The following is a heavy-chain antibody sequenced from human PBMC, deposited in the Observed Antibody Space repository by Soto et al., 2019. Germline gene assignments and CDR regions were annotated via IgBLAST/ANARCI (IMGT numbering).Heavy chain of an antibody. V-gene: IGHV3-30*03. J-gene: IGHJ5*02. CDR3: ARHYCSGGSCLFGP. D-gene: IGHD2-15*01. Sequence: PGGSLRLSCAASGFTFSSYGMHWVRQAPGKGLEWVAVISYDGSNKYYADSVKGRFTISRDNSKNTLYLQMNSLRAEDTAVYYCARHYCSGGSCLFGPWGQGTLVTVSS. CDR2: ISYDGSNK. CDR1: GFTFSSYG.